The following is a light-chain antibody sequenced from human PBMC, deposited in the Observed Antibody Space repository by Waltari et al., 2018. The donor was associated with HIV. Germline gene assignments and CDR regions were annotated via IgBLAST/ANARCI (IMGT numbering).Light chain of an antibody. J-gene: IGLJ3*02. CDR2: KNN. Sequence: QSVVTQPPSASGTPGQRVTISCSGSDSHIGRNYVDWYQDLPGPAPKLLIYKNNQRSSGVPDRFSGSKSDTSASLAISGLRSDDEADYYCASWDDNLNSWVFGGGTKLTVL. CDR1: DSHIGRNY. V-gene: IGLV1-47*01. CDR3: ASWDDNLNSWV.